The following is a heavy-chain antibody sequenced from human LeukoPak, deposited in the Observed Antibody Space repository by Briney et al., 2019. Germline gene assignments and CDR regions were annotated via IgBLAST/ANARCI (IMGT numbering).Heavy chain of an antibody. CDR2: IYYSGST. Sequence: SETLSLTCTLSGDSISRYYWSWIRQTPGKGLEWIGNIYYSGSTNYNPSLKSRVTISLDTSKNQFSLKLSSVTAADTAVYYCARHSSGWNIDYWDQGILVTVSS. V-gene: IGHV4-59*01. D-gene: IGHD6-19*01. CDR1: GDSISRYY. J-gene: IGHJ4*02. CDR3: ARHSSGWNIDY.